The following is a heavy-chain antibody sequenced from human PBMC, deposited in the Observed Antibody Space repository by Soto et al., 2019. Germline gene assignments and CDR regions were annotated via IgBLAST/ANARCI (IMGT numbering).Heavy chain of an antibody. Sequence: QVQLVQSGAEVKKPGSSVKVSCKASGGTFSSYAISWVRQAPGQGLEWMGGLIPIFGTANYVQKFQGRVTITADESTSTAYMELSSLRSEDTAVYYCARAIVVVTAAHYYGMDVWGQGTTVTVSS. V-gene: IGHV1-69*12. CDR2: LIPIFGTA. J-gene: IGHJ6*02. CDR3: ARAIVVVTAAHYYGMDV. D-gene: IGHD2-21*02. CDR1: GGTFSSYA.